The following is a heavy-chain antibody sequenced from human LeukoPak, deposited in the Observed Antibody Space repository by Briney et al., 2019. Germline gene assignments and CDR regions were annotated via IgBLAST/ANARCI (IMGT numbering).Heavy chain of an antibody. J-gene: IGHJ6*02. CDR2: IKQDGSEK. D-gene: IGHD6-19*01. CDR1: GFTFSSYW. CDR3: ARGGYSSGWSSYYYYGMDV. Sequence: GGSLRLSCAASGFTFSSYWMSWVRQAPGKGLEWVANIKQDGSEKYYVDSVKGRFTISRDNAKNSLYLQMNSLRAKDTAVYYCARGGYSSGWSSYYYYGMDVWGQGATVTVSS. V-gene: IGHV3-7*01.